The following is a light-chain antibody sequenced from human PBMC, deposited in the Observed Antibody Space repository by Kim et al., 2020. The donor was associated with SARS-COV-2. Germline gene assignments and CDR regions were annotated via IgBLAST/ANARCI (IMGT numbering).Light chain of an antibody. CDR1: QSVSSY. CDR3: QRRSNWPVT. CDR2: DAS. Sequence: EIVLTQSPATLSLSPGERATLSCRASQSVSSYLAWYQQKPGQAPRLLIYDASNRATGIPARFSGSGSGTDFTLTISSLEPEDFAVYYCQRRSNWPVTFGGGTKVEI. J-gene: IGKJ4*01. V-gene: IGKV3-11*01.